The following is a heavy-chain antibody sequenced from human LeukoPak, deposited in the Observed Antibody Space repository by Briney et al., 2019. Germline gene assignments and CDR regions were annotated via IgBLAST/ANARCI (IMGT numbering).Heavy chain of an antibody. D-gene: IGHD2-2*01. CDR2: IYTSGST. CDR1: GGSISSGSYY. CDR3: ARDDYAGYYYYYMDV. V-gene: IGHV4-61*02. J-gene: IGHJ6*03. Sequence: SQTLSLTCTVSGGSISSGSYYWSWIRQPAGKGLEWIGRIYTSGSTNYNPSLKSRVTISVDTSKNPFSLKLSSVTAADTAVYYCARDDYAGYYYYYMDVWGKGTTVTVSS.